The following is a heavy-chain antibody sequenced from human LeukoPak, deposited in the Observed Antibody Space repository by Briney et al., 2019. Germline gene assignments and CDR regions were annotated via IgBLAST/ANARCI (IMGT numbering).Heavy chain of an antibody. D-gene: IGHD2-2*02. Sequence: SETLSLTCAVYGGSFSGYYWSWIRQPPRKGLEWIGEINHSGSTNYNPSLKSRVTISVDTSKNQFSLKLSSVTAADTAVYYCARWVVPAAIAYWGQGTLVTVSS. CDR2: INHSGST. CDR3: ARWVVPAAIAY. V-gene: IGHV4-34*01. CDR1: GGSFSGYY. J-gene: IGHJ4*02.